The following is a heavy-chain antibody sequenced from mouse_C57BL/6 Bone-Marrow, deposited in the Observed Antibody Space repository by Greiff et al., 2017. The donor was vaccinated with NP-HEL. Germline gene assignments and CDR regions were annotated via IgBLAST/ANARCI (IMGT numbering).Heavy chain of an antibody. CDR3: ARFYGSSYVWYFDV. J-gene: IGHJ1*03. V-gene: IGHV1-80*01. D-gene: IGHD1-1*01. Sequence: VQLQQSGAELVKPGASVKISCKASGYAFSSYWMNWVKQRPGKGLEWIGQIYPGDGDTNYNGKFKGKATLTADKSSSTDYMQLSSLTSEDSAVYFCARFYGSSYVWYFDVWGTGTTVTVSS. CDR1: GYAFSSYW. CDR2: IYPGDGDT.